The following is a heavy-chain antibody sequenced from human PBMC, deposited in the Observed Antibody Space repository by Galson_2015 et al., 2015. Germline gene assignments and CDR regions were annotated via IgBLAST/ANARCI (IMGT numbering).Heavy chain of an antibody. CDR3: NLVWYYYGMDV. V-gene: IGHV3-73*01. J-gene: IGHJ6*02. CDR2: IRSKANSYAT. Sequence: SLRLSCAASGFTFSGSAMHWVRQASGKGLEWVGRIRSKANSYATAYAASVKGRFTISRDDSKNTAYLQMNSLKTEDTAVYYCNLVWYYYGMDVWGQGTTVTVSS. CDR1: GFTFSGSA. D-gene: IGHD5/OR15-5a*01.